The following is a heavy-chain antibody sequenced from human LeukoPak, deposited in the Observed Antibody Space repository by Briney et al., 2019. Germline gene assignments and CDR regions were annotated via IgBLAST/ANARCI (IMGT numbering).Heavy chain of an antibody. Sequence: PGGSLRLSCAASGFTFSNYAMSWVRQAPGKGLEWVSTINDRGIATYYADSVKGRFTISRNNSKNTLSLQVSSLRAEDTAIYYCAKGLKTAVGPYKGYHYYMDVWGKGTTVTVSS. CDR1: GFTFSNYA. CDR2: INDRGIAT. J-gene: IGHJ6*03. D-gene: IGHD5-18*01. V-gene: IGHV3-23*01. CDR3: AKGLKTAVGPYKGYHYYMDV.